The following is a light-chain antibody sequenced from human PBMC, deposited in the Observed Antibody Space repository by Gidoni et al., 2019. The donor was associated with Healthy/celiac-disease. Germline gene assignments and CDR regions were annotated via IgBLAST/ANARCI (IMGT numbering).Light chain of an antibody. CDR2: GNS. CDR1: SSNIGAGYD. V-gene: IGLV1-40*01. Sequence: QSVLPQPPSVSEAPGQRVTISCTGRSSNIGAGYDVHWYQQLPGTAPKLLIYGNSNRPSGVPDRFSGSKSDTSASLAITGLQAEDEADYYCQSYDSSLSVVVFGGGTKLTVL. J-gene: IGLJ2*01. CDR3: QSYDSSLSVVV.